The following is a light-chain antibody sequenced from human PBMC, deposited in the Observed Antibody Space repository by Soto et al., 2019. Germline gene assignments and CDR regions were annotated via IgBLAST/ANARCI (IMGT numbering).Light chain of an antibody. Sequence: DIQMTQSPSSLSASVGDRVTITCRASQTIATYLNWYQQKPGKAPKLLIYAASNLQSGVPSRFSGSGSGTDFTLTISSLQPEDFATYYCQKSYNSPYTFGQGTKLEI. CDR3: QKSYNSPYT. V-gene: IGKV1-39*01. CDR1: QTIATY. J-gene: IGKJ2*01. CDR2: AAS.